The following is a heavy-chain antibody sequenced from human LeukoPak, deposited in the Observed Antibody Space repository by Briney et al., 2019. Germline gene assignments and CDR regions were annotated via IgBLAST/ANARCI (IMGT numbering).Heavy chain of an antibody. CDR2: ISSGNTYK. CDR1: GFYFSDYT. V-gene: IGHV3-21*01. J-gene: IGHJ4*02. D-gene: IGHD1-26*01. CDR3: ARDGKWEPLDY. Sequence: GRSLRLSCAASGFYFSDYTMNWVRQAPGKGLEWVSSISSGNTYKYYADSVKGRFTISRDNAKNSLYLQMNSLRAEDTAVYYCARDGKWEPLDYWGQGTLVTVSS.